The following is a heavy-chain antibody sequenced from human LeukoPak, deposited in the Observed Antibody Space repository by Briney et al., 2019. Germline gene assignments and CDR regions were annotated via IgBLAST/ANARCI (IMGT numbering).Heavy chain of an antibody. CDR3: ARLVYSGSYYVNFDY. J-gene: IGHJ4*02. CDR2: INHSGST. D-gene: IGHD1-26*01. CDR1: GGSFSGDF. V-gene: IGHV4-34*01. Sequence: SETLSLTCAVYGGSFSGDFWSWIRQSPGKGLEWIGEINHSGSTNYNPSLKCRVTISVDTSKNQFSLKLSSVTAADTAVYYCARLVYSGSYYVNFDYWGQGTLVTVSS.